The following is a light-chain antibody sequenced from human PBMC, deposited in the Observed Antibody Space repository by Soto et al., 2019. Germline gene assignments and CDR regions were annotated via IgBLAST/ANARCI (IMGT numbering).Light chain of an antibody. CDR2: EVS. Sequence: QSALTQPASVSGSPGQSITISCTGTSSDVGGYNYVSWYQHHPGKAPNVLIYEVSKRPSGASNRFSGSKYGNTASLTISGIHAEDEADYYCISYTDSTTHVVFGGGTKVTVL. J-gene: IGLJ2*01. CDR3: ISYTDSTTHVV. CDR1: SSDVGGYNY. V-gene: IGLV2-14*01.